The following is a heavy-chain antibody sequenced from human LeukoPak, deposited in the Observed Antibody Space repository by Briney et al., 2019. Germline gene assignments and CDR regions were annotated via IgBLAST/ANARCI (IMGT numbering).Heavy chain of an antibody. J-gene: IGHJ6*03. CDR1: GDSISRHY. CDR3: ARDIAVAGKVYYYYYMDV. D-gene: IGHD6-19*01. V-gene: IGHV4-59*11. CDR2: VYHSGKA. Sequence: SETLSLTCVVSGDSISRHYWSWIRQPPGKGLEWSGNVYHSGKASYNPSLKSRVTISVDSSKTQFSLKLCSVTTADTAVYYCARDIAVAGKVYYYYYMDVWGKGTTVTVSS.